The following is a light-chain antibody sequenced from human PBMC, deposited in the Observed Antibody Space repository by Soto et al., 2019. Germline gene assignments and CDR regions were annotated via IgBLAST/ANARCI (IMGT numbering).Light chain of an antibody. V-gene: IGKV3-20*01. CDR3: QQHGSSPWT. CDR1: QSVSTN. Sequence: ENVLTQSPGTLSLSPGERATLSCRASQSVSTNFAWYQQTPGQAPRLLIYGASIRATGIPDRFSGSGSGTDFTLTISRLEPEDFAVYFCQQHGSSPWTCGQGTKGDIK. CDR2: GAS. J-gene: IGKJ1*01.